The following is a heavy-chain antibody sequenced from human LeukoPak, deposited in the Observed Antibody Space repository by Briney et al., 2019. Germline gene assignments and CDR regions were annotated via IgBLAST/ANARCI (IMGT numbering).Heavy chain of an antibody. Sequence: ASVKVSCKASGGTFSSYAISWVRQAPGQGLEWVGGIIPIFGTANYAQKFQGRVTITADESTSTAYMELSSLRSEDTAVYYCARGRIVVPVYDYGMDVWGQGTTVTVSS. CDR2: IIPIFGTA. V-gene: IGHV1-69*13. D-gene: IGHD1-26*01. J-gene: IGHJ6*02. CDR1: GGTFSSYA. CDR3: ARGRIVVPVYDYGMDV.